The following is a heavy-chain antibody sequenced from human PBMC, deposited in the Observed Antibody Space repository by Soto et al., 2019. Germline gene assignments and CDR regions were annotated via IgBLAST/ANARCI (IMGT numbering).Heavy chain of an antibody. CDR3: ARDPPTPPYDSSGYYYYYGMDV. V-gene: IGHV3-11*01. CDR1: GFTFSDYY. D-gene: IGHD3-22*01. CDR2: ISSSGSTI. Sequence: GGSLRLSCAASGFTFSDYYMSWIRQAPGKGLEWVSYISSSGSTIYYADSVKGRFTISRDNAKNSLYLQMNSLRAEDTAVYYCARDPPTPPYDSSGYYYYYGMDVWGQGTTVTVS. J-gene: IGHJ6*02.